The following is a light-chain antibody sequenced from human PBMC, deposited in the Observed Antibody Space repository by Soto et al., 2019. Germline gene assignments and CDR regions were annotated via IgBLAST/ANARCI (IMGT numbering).Light chain of an antibody. V-gene: IGLV1-40*01. CDR1: RSNIGAGYD. J-gene: IGLJ1*01. CDR3: SSFASTHTYV. CDR2: EVN. Sequence: QSVLTQPPSVSGAPGQRVTISCTGTRSNIGAGYDVHWYQQIPGTAPKLLIYEVNNRPSGVSHRFSGSKSGNTASLTISGLQAEDEADYYCSSFASTHTYVFGTGAKLTVL.